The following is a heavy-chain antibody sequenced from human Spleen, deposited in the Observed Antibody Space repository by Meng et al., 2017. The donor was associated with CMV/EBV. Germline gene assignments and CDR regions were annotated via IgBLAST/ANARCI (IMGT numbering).Heavy chain of an antibody. J-gene: IGHJ4*02. V-gene: IGHV4-61*01. CDR2: IYHSGST. Sequence: SQTLSLTCTVSGGSVSSSYYWSWIRQTPGKGLEWIGYIYHSGSTNYNPTLKSRVTMSVDTSKNQFSLKLSSVTAADTAVYYCARGGTVVIPLDYWGQGTLVTVSS. CDR1: GGSVSSSYY. D-gene: IGHD4-23*01. CDR3: ARGGTVVIPLDY.